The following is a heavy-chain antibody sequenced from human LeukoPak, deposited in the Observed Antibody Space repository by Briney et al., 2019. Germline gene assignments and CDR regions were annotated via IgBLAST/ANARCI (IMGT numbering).Heavy chain of an antibody. CDR3: ARGLAYCGGDCYRALDY. V-gene: IGHV3-48*02. D-gene: IGHD2-21*02. J-gene: IGHJ4*02. CDR2: ISSSSLSI. Sequence: PGGSLRLSCAASGFTFNSYTMNWVRQAPGKGLEWVSYISSSSLSIYYADSVRGRFTISRDNAKNSLYLQMSSLRDEDTAVYYCARGLAYCGGDCYRALDYWGQGTLVTVSS. CDR1: GFTFNSYT.